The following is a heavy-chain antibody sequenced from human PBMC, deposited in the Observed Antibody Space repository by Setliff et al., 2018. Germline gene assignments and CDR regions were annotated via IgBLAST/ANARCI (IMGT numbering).Heavy chain of an antibody. D-gene: IGHD2-15*01. CDR3: ARVPLPLDIVVVVAATPLEYYYYMDV. J-gene: IGHJ6*03. CDR1: GYRLIEVS. CDR2: FDPEDEET. Sequence: ASVKVSCKVSGYRLIEVSMHWVRQAPGKGLEWMGGFDPEDEETIYAQKFQGRVTMTEDTSTSTAYMELRSLRSDDTAVYYCARVPLPLDIVVVVAATPLEYYYYMDVWGKGTTVTVSS. V-gene: IGHV1-24*01.